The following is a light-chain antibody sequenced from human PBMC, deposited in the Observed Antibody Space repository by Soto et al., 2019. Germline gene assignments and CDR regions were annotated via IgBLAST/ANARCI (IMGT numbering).Light chain of an antibody. CDR3: QQYNTYPWT. CDR1: QTISDW. CDR2: DAS. Sequence: DIQMTQSPSTLSASVEDRVTITCRASQTISDWLAWYQQKPGRAPKLLIFDASSLDSGVPSRFTGSGSGTEFTFTISSLQPDDFATYYCQQYNTYPWTFGQGTRVEF. J-gene: IGKJ1*01. V-gene: IGKV1-5*01.